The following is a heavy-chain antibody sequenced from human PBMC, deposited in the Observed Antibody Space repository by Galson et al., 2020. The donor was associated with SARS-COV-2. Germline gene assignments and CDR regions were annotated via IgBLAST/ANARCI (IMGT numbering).Heavy chain of an antibody. CDR3: ARARDGYNHFDY. V-gene: IGHV3-30-3*01. CDR2: ISYDGYNK. D-gene: IGHD5-12*01. Sequence: GESLKISCAASGFTFSGSAMHWVRQAPGKGLEWVAVISYDGYNKYYADSVKGRFTISRDNSKNTLYLQMNSLRPEDTAVYYCARARDGYNHFDYWGQGTLVTVSS. CDR1: GFTFSGSA. J-gene: IGHJ4*02.